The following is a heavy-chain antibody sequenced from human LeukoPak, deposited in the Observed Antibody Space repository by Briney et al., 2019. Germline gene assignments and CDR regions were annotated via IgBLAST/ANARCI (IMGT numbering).Heavy chain of an antibody. CDR3: ARMGGYSGYATH. V-gene: IGHV4-59*08. J-gene: IGHJ4*02. Sequence: SETLSLTCTVSGGSISSYYWSWIRQPPGKGLEWIGYILYSGTTNSNPSLKSRVTISVDTSKNQISLKLSSVTAADTAVYYCARMGGYSGYATHWGQGTLVTVSS. D-gene: IGHD5-12*01. CDR2: ILYSGTT. CDR1: GGSISSYY.